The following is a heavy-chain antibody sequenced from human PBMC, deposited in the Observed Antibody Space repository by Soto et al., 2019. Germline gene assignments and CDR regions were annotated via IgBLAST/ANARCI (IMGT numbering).Heavy chain of an antibody. D-gene: IGHD3-9*01. Sequence: QVTLKESGPALVKPTETLTLTCTVSGFSLTTGKMGVSWIRQPPGKALEWLAHIFSDNERSYSTSLQGRLTISKDTSGSQVVLSMTNVDPVDTDTYYCARMKVDSYQFYYAMDVWGQGTTVTVSS. V-gene: IGHV2-26*01. CDR3: ARMKVDSYQFYYAMDV. J-gene: IGHJ6*02. CDR1: GFSLTTGKMG. CDR2: IFSDNER.